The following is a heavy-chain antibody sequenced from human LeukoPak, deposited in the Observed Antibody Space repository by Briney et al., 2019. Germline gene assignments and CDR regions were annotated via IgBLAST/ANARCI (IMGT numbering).Heavy chain of an antibody. Sequence: GGSLRLSCTASGFTFSSYSMNWVRQAPGKGLEWVSSISSSSTYIYYADSVKGRFTISRDDAKSSLYLQMNSLRAEDTAVYYCARDWSGWDVWGKGTTATVSS. D-gene: IGHD3-3*01. CDR3: ARDWSGWDV. J-gene: IGHJ6*04. CDR2: ISSSSTYI. V-gene: IGHV3-21*01. CDR1: GFTFSSYS.